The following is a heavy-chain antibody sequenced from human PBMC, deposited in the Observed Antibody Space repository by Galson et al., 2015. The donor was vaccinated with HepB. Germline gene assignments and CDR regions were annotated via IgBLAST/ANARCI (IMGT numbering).Heavy chain of an antibody. CDR2: LHYSGKT. CDR3: ARDCPADTGEVWSAFDI. D-gene: IGHD1-14*01. V-gene: IGHV4-39*07. J-gene: IGHJ3*02. Sequence: ETLSLTCTVSGGSISSSVYFWGWIRQPPGKGLEWIGSLHYSGKTYYNPSLKSRITMSVDMSKNQFSLKLSSVTAADTAVYYCARDCPADTGEVWSAFDIWGQGTMVTVSS. CDR1: GGSISSSVYF.